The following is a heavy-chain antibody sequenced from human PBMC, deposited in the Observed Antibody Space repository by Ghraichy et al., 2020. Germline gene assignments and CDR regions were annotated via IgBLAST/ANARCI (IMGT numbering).Heavy chain of an antibody. CDR1: GFTFSSYS. CDR3: ATQAYGSGPFDY. J-gene: IGHJ4*02. Sequence: GESLNISCAASGFTFSSYSMNWVRQAPGKGLEWVSSISSSSSYIYYADSVKGRFTISRDNAKNSLYLQMNSLRAVDTAVYYCATQAYGSGPFDYWGQGTLVTVSS. V-gene: IGHV3-21*01. CDR2: ISSSSSYI. D-gene: IGHD3-10*01.